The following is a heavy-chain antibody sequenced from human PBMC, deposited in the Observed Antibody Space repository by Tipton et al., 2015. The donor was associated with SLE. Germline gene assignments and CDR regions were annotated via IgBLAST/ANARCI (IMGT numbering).Heavy chain of an antibody. CDR3: AGTYYDFWSGYLLY. CDR2: IYYSGST. D-gene: IGHD3-3*01. J-gene: IGHJ4*02. Sequence: TLSLTCTVSGGSISSSSYYWGWIRQPPGKGLEWIGSIYYSGSTNNNPSIKSRVTISVDTSKNQFSLKLSSVTAADTAVYYCAGTYYDFWSGYLLYWGQGTLVTVSS. V-gene: IGHV4-39*07. CDR1: GGSISSSSYY.